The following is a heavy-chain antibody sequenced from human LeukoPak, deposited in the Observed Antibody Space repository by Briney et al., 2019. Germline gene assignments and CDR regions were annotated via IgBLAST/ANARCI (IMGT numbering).Heavy chain of an antibody. Sequence: PSETLSLTCTVSGGSISNYYWSWIRQPPGKGLEWIGYIYYSGSTNYNPSLKSRVTISVDTSKNQFSLKLSSVTAADTAMYCCARTYCGGDCYFRYWGQGTLVTVSS. V-gene: IGHV4-59*08. D-gene: IGHD2-21*02. CDR3: ARTYCGGDCYFRY. J-gene: IGHJ4*02. CDR2: IYYSGST. CDR1: GGSISNYY.